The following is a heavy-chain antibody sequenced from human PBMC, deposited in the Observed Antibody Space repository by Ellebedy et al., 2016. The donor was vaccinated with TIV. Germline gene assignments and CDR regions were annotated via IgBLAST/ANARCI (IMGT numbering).Heavy chain of an antibody. Sequence: GESLKISCEASGFILRDYWMSWVRQAPGKGLEWVANIKQDGSEKYYVGSVEGRFTISRDNAKNSLYLQMNSLGAEDTALYYCAREREYCAGGCYSGGFDCWGQGTLVTVSS. V-gene: IGHV3-7*01. J-gene: IGHJ4*02. CDR3: AREREYCAGGCYSGGFDC. CDR1: GFILRDYW. CDR2: IKQDGSEK. D-gene: IGHD2-21*02.